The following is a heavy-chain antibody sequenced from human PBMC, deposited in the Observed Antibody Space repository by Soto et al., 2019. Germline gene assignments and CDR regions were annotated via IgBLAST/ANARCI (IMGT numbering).Heavy chain of an antibody. CDR1: GGSISGYY. Sequence: SETLSLTCTVSGGSISGYYWIWIRQSPGKGLEWIGLVYYTGSTNYNPSLRSRVTMSVDTSKNQFYLKVSSVTAADTAVYYCARETSASGLPFDFWGQGTLVTVSS. CDR2: VYYTGST. V-gene: IGHV4-59*01. CDR3: ARETSASGLPFDF. J-gene: IGHJ4*02. D-gene: IGHD3-10*01.